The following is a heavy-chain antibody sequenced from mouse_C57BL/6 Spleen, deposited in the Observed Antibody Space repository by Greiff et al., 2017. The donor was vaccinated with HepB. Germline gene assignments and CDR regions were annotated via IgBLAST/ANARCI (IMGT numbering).Heavy chain of an antibody. CDR3: TRDNGSSGGAMDY. V-gene: IGHV5-9-1*02. J-gene: IGHJ4*01. CDR2: ISSGGDYI. D-gene: IGHD1-1*01. CDR1: GFTFSSYA. Sequence: EVKLVESGEGLVKPGGSLKLSCAASGFTFSSYAMSWVRQTPEKRLEWVAYISSGGDYIYYADTVKGRFTISRDNARNTLYLQMSSLKSEDTAMYYCTRDNGSSGGAMDYWGQGTSVTVSS.